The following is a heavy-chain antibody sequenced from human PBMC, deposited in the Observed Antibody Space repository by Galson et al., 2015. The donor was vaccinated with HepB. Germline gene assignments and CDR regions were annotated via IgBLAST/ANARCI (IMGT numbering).Heavy chain of an antibody. Sequence: SLRLSCAASGFTFSSYAMSWVRQAPGKGLEWVSAISGSGGSTYYADSVKGRFTISRDNSKNTLYLQMNSLRAEDTAVYYCVGGRGRGSYSGVDYWGQGTLVTVSS. J-gene: IGHJ4*02. CDR3: VGGRGRGSYSGVDY. CDR2: ISGSGGST. CDR1: GFTFSSYA. D-gene: IGHD1-26*01. V-gene: IGHV3-23*01.